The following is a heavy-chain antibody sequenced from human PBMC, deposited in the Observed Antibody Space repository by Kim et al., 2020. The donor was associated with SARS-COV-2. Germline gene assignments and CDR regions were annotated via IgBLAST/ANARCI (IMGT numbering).Heavy chain of an antibody. CDR1: GFTFSSYA. V-gene: IGHV3-23*01. CDR2: ISGSGGST. Sequence: GGSLRLSCAASGFTFSSYAMSWVRQAPGKGLEWVSAISGSGGSTYYADSVKGRFTISRDNSKNTLYLQMNSLRAEDTAVYYCAKIMGSPPDYYDSSGYYDAFDIWGQGTMVTVSS. J-gene: IGHJ3*02. D-gene: IGHD3-22*01. CDR3: AKIMGSPPDYYDSSGYYDAFDI.